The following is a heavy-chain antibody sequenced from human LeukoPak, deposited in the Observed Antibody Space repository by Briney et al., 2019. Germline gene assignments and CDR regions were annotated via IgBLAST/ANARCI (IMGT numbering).Heavy chain of an antibody. CDR1: GGSFSGYY. CDR3: ARGVYYDFWSGYYWVFDY. J-gene: IGHJ4*02. V-gene: IGHV4-34*01. D-gene: IGHD3-3*01. Sequence: SETLSLTCAVYGGSFSGYYWSWIRQPPGKGLEWIGEINHSGSTNYNPSLKSRVTLSVDTSKNQFSLKLSSVTAADTAVYYCARGVYYDFWSGYYWVFDYWGQGTLVTVSS. CDR2: INHSGST.